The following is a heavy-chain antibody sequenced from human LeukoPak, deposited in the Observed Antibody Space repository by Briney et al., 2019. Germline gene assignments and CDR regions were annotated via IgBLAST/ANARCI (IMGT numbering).Heavy chain of an antibody. Sequence: SETLSLTCTVSGYSISSGYYWGWIRQPPGKGLEWIGSIYHSGSTYYNPSLKSRVTISVDTSKNQFSLKLSSVTAADTAVYYCARDSIFGVTVVTAPEDYWGQGTLVTVSS. J-gene: IGHJ4*02. CDR3: ARDSIFGVTVVTAPEDY. CDR2: IYHSGST. V-gene: IGHV4-38-2*02. D-gene: IGHD2-21*02. CDR1: GYSISSGYY.